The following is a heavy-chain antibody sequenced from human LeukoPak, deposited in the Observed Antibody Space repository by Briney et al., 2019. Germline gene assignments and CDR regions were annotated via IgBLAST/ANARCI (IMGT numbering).Heavy chain of an antibody. Sequence: PSETLSLTCTVSGGCISSSSYYWGWIRQPPGKGMEWIGSIYYSGSTYYNPSLKSRVTISVDTSKNQFSLKLSSVTAADTAVYYCAREVLLWFGESLVVWGQGTTVTVSS. CDR3: AREVLLWFGESLVV. J-gene: IGHJ6*02. CDR1: GGCISSSSYY. D-gene: IGHD3-10*01. CDR2: IYYSGST. V-gene: IGHV4-39*07.